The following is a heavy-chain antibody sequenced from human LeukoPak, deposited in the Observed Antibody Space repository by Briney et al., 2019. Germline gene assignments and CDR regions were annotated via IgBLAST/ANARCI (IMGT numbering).Heavy chain of an antibody. Sequence: PSETLSLTCTVSGGSISSSSYYWGWIRQPPGKGLEWIGSIYYSGSTYYNPSLKSRVTISVDTSKNQFSLKLSSVTAADTAVYYCARVIAVAGTGGVDYWGQGTLVTVSS. CDR1: GGSISSSSYY. CDR3: ARVIAVAGTGGVDY. CDR2: IYYSGST. V-gene: IGHV4-39*07. D-gene: IGHD6-19*01. J-gene: IGHJ4*02.